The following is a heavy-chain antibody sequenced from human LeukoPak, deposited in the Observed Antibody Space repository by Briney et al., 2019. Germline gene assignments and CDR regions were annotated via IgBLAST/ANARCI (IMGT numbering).Heavy chain of an antibody. V-gene: IGHV4-39*07. CDR2: IYYSGST. D-gene: IGHD6-13*01. CDR1: GGSISSGDYY. J-gene: IGHJ4*02. Sequence: PSQTLSLTCTVSGGSISSGDYYWGWIRQPPGKGLEWIGSIYYSGSTYYNPSLKSRVTISVDTSKNQFSLKLSSVTAADTAVYYCASPQQLVDGEYFDYWGQGTLVTVSS. CDR3: ASPQQLVDGEYFDY.